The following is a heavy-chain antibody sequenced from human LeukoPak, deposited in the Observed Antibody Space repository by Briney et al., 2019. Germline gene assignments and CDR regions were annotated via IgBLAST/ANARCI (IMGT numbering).Heavy chain of an antibody. CDR1: GGSISSYY. D-gene: IGHD3-22*01. CDR2: IYYSGSN. V-gene: IGHV4-59*01. Sequence: SETLSLTCTVSGGSISSYYWSWIRQPPGKGLEWIGYIYYSGSNNYNPSLKSRVTISVDTSKNQFSLKLSSVTAADTAVYYCARGSEYYYDSSNFDYWGQGTLVTVSS. J-gene: IGHJ4*02. CDR3: ARGSEYYYDSSNFDY.